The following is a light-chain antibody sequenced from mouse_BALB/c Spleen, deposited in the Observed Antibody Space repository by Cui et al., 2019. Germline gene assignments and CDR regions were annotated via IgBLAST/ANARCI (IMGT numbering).Light chain of an antibody. V-gene: IGKV14-111*01. CDR1: QDINSY. CDR3: LQYDEFPYT. Sequence: TKITQPQPSLYAPLGERVTITCKASQDINSYLSWFQQKPGKSPKTLIYRANRLVDGVPSRFSGSGSGQDYSLTISSLEYEDMGIYYCLQYDEFPYTFGGGTKLEIK. CDR2: RAN. J-gene: IGKJ2*01.